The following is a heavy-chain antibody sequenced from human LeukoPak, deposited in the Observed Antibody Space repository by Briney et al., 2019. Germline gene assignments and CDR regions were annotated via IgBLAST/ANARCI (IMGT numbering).Heavy chain of an antibody. V-gene: IGHV4-34*01. D-gene: IGHD2-2*01. J-gene: IGHJ4*02. Sequence: PSETLSLTCAVYGGPFSGYYWSWIRQPPGKGLEWIGEINHSGSTNYNPSLKSRVTISVDTSKNQFSLKLSSVTAADTAVYYCARGTGGYCSSTSCYFDYWGQGTLVTVSS. CDR1: GGPFSGYY. CDR3: ARGTGGYCSSTSCYFDY. CDR2: INHSGST.